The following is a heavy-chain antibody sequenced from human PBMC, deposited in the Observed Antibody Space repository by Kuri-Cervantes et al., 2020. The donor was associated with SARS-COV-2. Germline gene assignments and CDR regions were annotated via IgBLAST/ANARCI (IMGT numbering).Heavy chain of an antibody. J-gene: IGHJ4*02. CDR1: GFTFSSYW. CDR2: IKQDGSEK. D-gene: IGHD3-3*01. Sequence: GGSLRLSCAVSGFTFSSYWMSWVRQAPGTGLEWVANIKQDGSEKYYVDSVKARFTISRDNAKNSLYLQMNSLRAEETAVYYCAREFFGVFNGYFDYWGQGTLVTVSS. CDR3: AREFFGVFNGYFDY. V-gene: IGHV3-7*01.